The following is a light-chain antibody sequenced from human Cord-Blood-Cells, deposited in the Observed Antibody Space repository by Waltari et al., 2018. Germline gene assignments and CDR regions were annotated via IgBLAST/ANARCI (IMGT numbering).Light chain of an antibody. CDR3: QQLNSYPLT. Sequence: IQLTQSPSSLSAPVGVRVTITCRASQGISSYLAWYQQKPGKAPKLLIYAASTLQSGVPSRFSGSGSGTDFTLTISSLRPEDFATYYCQQLNSYPLTFGGGTKVEIK. CDR1: QGISSY. CDR2: AAS. J-gene: IGKJ4*01. V-gene: IGKV1-9*01.